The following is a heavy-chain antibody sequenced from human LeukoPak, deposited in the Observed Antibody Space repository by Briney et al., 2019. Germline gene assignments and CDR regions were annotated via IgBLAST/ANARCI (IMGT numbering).Heavy chain of an antibody. CDR3: ARDTRWHYGIVGAYYYYGMDV. CDR1: GFTFSSYA. V-gene: IGHV3-33*01. D-gene: IGHD1-26*01. J-gene: IGHJ6*02. CDR2: IWYDGSNQ. Sequence: QPGGSLRLSCAASGFTFSSYAMHWVRQAPGKGLEWVAVIWYDGSNQNYVDSVKGRFTVFRDNSKNTLYLQMNSLRVEDTAVYYCARDTRWHYGIVGAYYYYGMDVWGQGTTVTVSS.